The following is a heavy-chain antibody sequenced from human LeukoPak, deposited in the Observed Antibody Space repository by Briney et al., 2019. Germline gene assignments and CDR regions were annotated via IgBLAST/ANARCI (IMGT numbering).Heavy chain of an antibody. CDR3: AKGAWIQLWKNYFDY. V-gene: IGHV3-23*01. J-gene: IGHJ4*02. D-gene: IGHD5-18*01. CDR2: ISGSGGST. Sequence: PGGSLRLSCAASGFIFSNYGMHWVRQAPGKGLEWVSAISGSGGSTYYAGSVKGRFTISRDNSKNTLYLQMNSLRAEDTAVYYCAKGAWIQLWKNYFDYWGQGTLVTVSS. CDR1: GFIFSNYG.